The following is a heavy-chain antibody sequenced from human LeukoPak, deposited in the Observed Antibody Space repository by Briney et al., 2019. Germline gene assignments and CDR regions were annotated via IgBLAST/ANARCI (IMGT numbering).Heavy chain of an antibody. D-gene: IGHD3-22*01. CDR2: ISFDGNSK. V-gene: IGHV3-30-3*01. CDR1: GFTFSSYA. J-gene: IGHJ4*02. CDR3: VRTNYYDTSGYYWAFDY. Sequence: RSLRLSXAXSGFTFSSYAMHWVRQAPGKGLEWVAVISFDGNSKYYADSVKGRFTVSRDNSKNALYLEINSLRAEDTAIFYCVRTNYYDTSGYYWAFDYWGQGTLVTVSS.